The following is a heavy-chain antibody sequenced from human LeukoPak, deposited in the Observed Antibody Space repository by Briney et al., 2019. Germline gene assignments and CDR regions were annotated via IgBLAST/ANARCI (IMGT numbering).Heavy chain of an antibody. J-gene: IGHJ5*02. CDR3: AREAHQLLYGYNWFDP. D-gene: IGHD2-2*02. CDR2: IYHSGST. V-gene: IGHV4-30-2*01. Sequence: SQTLSLTCAVSGGSISSGGYPWSWIRQPPGKGLEWIGYIYHSGSTYYNPSLKSRVTISVDRSKNQFSLKLSSVTAADTAVYYCAREAHQLLYGYNWFDPWGQGTLVTVSS. CDR1: GGSISSGGYP.